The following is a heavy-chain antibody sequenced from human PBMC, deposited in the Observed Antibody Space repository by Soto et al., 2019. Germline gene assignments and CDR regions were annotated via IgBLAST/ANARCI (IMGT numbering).Heavy chain of an antibody. Sequence: EVQLVESGGGLVKPGGSLRLSCAASGFTFSSYSMNWVRQAPGKGLEWVSSISSSSSYIYYADSVKGRFTISRDNAKNSLYLQMNSLRAEDTAVYYFARESRELHFRPLFDYWGQGTLVTVSS. D-gene: IGHD1-26*01. CDR2: ISSSSSYI. V-gene: IGHV3-21*01. CDR3: ARESRELHFRPLFDY. J-gene: IGHJ4*02. CDR1: GFTFSSYS.